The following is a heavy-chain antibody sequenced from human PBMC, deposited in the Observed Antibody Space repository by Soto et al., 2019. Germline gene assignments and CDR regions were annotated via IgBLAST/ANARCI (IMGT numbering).Heavy chain of an antibody. J-gene: IGHJ4*02. D-gene: IGHD4-17*01. V-gene: IGHV1-69*08. CDR1: GGTFSSYT. CDR3: AREPYGDYSGY. Sequence: QVPLVQSGAEVKKPGSSVKVSCKASGGTFSSYTINWVRQAPGQGLEWMGRITPILGIANSAQKFQGRVTITADKSTSTAYMELSSLRYEDTAVYYCAREPYGDYSGYWGQGTLVTVSS. CDR2: ITPILGIA.